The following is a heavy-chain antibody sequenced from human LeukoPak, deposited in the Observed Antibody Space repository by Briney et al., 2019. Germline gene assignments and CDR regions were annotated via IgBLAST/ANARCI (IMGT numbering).Heavy chain of an antibody. Sequence: SETLSLTCTVSGGSISSYYWSWIRRPAGKGLEWIGRIYTSGSTNYNPSLKSRVTMSVDTSKNQFSPKLSSVTAADTAVYYCARADSDYDSSGYYSRWAYYFDYWGQGTLVTVSS. J-gene: IGHJ4*02. V-gene: IGHV4-4*07. D-gene: IGHD3-22*01. CDR3: ARADSDYDSSGYYSRWAYYFDY. CDR1: GGSISSYY. CDR2: IYTSGST.